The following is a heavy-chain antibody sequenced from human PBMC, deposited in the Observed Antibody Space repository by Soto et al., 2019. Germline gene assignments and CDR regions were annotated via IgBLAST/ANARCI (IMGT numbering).Heavy chain of an antibody. CDR3: ARDVGRQVGATIDFMVY. V-gene: IGHV3-48*02. D-gene: IGHD1-26*01. CDR2: ISSSSSTI. Sequence: GRSLRLSWAASGCTFISYSMNWISQAPGKGLEWVSYISSSSSTIYYADSVKGRFTTSRDNAKNSLYLQMNSLRDEDTAVYYCARDVGRQVGATIDFMVYWGQGTLVTVSS. J-gene: IGHJ4*02. CDR1: GCTFISYS.